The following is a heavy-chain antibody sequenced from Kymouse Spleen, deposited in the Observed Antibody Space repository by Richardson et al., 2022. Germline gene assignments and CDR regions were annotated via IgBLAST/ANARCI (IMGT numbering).Heavy chain of an antibody. CDR3: ARVLTGHDAFDI. J-gene: IGHJ3*02. CDR1: GGSFSGYY. D-gene: IGHD7-27*02. CDR2: INHSGST. Sequence: QVQLQQWGAGLLKPSETLSLTCAVYGGSFSGYYWSWIRQPPGKGLEWIGEINHSGSTNYNPSLKSRVTISVDTSKNQFSLKLSSVTAADTAVYYCARVLTGHDAFDIWGQGTMVTVSS. V-gene: IGHV4-34*01.